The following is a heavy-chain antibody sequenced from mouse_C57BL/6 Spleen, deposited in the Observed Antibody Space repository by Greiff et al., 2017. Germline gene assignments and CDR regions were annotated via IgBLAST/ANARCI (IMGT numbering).Heavy chain of an antibody. J-gene: IGHJ2*01. Sequence: VQLQQPGAELVRPGTSVKLSCKASGYTFTSYWMHWVKQRPGQGLEWIGVIDPSDSYTNYNQKFKGKATLTVDTSSSTAYMQLSSLTSEDSAVYYCVYGNYDYWGQGTTLTVSS. V-gene: IGHV1-59*01. D-gene: IGHD2-1*01. CDR1: GYTFTSYW. CDR3: VYGNYDY. CDR2: IDPSDSYT.